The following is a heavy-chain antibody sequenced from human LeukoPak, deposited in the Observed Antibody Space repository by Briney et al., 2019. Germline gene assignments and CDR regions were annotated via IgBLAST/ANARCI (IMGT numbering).Heavy chain of an antibody. CDR1: GFTFSSYG. V-gene: IGHV3-33*01. D-gene: IGHD3-22*01. J-gene: IGHJ1*01. Sequence: PGRSLRLSCAASGFTFSSYGMHWVRQAPGKGLEWVSVIWYDGSNIDYADSVKGRFTISRDNSKNTLYLQMNSLRAEDTAVYYCARGGHYYDSRSAEYFQHWGQGTLVTVSS. CDR2: IWYDGSNI. CDR3: ARGGHYYDSRSAEYFQH.